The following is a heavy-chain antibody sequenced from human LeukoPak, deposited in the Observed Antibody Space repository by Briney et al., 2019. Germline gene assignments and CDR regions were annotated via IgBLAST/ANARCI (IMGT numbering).Heavy chain of an antibody. CDR2: IYHSGGT. CDR1: GASISSSNG. D-gene: IGHD6-19*01. CDR3: ALIPRGIAVPGTDL. Sequence: SGTLSLTCAVSGASISSSNGWSWVRQPPGRGVEWIGEIYHSGGTNYTPSLKGRVTTSIDRSKNQFSLKLSSVPAADTAVYYCALIPRGIAVPGTDLWGQGTLVTVSS. J-gene: IGHJ5*02. V-gene: IGHV4-4*02.